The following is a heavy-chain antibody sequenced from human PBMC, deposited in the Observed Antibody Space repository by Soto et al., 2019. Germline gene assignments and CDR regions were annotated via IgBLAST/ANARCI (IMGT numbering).Heavy chain of an antibody. V-gene: IGHV1-18*01. Sequence: GASVTVSCQASGYTFTRYGISWVRQAPGQGLEWMGGISPYNGKTNYAQKLQGRVTMTADESTSTAYMELSSLRSEDTAVYYCARDAPYGSGSYTFDYWGQGTLVTVSS. CDR2: ISPYNGKT. CDR3: ARDAPYGSGSYTFDY. CDR1: GYTFTRYG. J-gene: IGHJ4*02. D-gene: IGHD3-10*01.